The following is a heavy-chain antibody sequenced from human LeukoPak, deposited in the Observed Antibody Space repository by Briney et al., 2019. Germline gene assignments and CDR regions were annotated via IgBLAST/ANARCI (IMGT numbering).Heavy chain of an antibody. CDR3: ARRTVRTAMVRGVNFDY. V-gene: IGHV4-39*02. Sequence: SETLSLTCTVSGGSISSSSYYWGWIRQPPGKGLEWIGSIYYSGSTYYNPSLKSRVTISVDTSKNHFSLKLSSVTAADTAVYYCARRTVRTAMVRGVNFDYWGQGTLVTVSS. CDR2: IYYSGST. J-gene: IGHJ4*02. CDR1: GGSISSSSYY. D-gene: IGHD3-10*01.